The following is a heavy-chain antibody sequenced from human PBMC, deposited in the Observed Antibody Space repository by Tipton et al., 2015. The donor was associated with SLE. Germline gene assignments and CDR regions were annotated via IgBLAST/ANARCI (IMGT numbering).Heavy chain of an antibody. CDR3: ARFGPLYCSSTSCLNWFDP. Sequence: TLSLTCTVSGGSISLYYWTWIRQPPGKGLEWIGYIYYSGSTNYNPSLKNRVTISVDTSKNQFSLKLSSVTAADTAVYYCARFGPLYCSSTSCLNWFDPWGQGTLVTVSS. CDR1: GGSISLYY. J-gene: IGHJ5*02. CDR2: IYYSGST. D-gene: IGHD2-2*01. V-gene: IGHV4-59*01.